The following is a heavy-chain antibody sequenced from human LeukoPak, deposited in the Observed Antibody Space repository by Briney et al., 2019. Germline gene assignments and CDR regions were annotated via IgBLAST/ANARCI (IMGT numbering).Heavy chain of an antibody. V-gene: IGHV4-39*07. J-gene: IGHJ4*02. Sequence: SETLSLTCTVSGGSISSSSYYWGWIRQPPGKGLEWIGSIYYSGSTYYNPSLKSRVTISVDTSKNQFSLKLSSVTAADTAVYYCARGDVDTAMVVHWGQGTLVTVSS. CDR3: ARGDVDTAMVVH. D-gene: IGHD5-18*01. CDR2: IYYSGST. CDR1: GGSISSSSYY.